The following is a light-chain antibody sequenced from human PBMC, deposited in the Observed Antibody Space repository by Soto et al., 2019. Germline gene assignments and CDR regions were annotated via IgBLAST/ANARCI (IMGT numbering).Light chain of an antibody. V-gene: IGKV3-20*01. Sequence: EIVMTQSPDTLSVSPGERATLSCRASQSVANSIAWYQQKPGQAPRLLIYGASSRATGIPDRFSGSGSGTDFTLTISRLEPEDFAVYYCQQYGSSPLTFGQGTKVDIK. CDR1: QSVANS. CDR2: GAS. CDR3: QQYGSSPLT. J-gene: IGKJ1*01.